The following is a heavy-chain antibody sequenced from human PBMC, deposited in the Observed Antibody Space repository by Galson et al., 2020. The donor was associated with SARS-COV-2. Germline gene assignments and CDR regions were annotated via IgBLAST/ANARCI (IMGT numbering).Heavy chain of an antibody. Sequence: GGSLRLSCAASGFIIVEAHMTCIRQAPGKGLEWISYIKNRGDTIYYADSVKGRFTISRDNANNLLYLQMKGLRVEDTAMYYCARESWGSLDPWGQGTLVTVST. J-gene: IGHJ5*02. D-gene: IGHD3-16*01. CDR2: IKNRGDTI. V-gene: IGHV3-11*01. CDR3: ARESWGSLDP. CDR1: GFIIVEAH.